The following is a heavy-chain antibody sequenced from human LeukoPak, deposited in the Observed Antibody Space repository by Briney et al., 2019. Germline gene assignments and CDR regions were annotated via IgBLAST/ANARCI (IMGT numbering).Heavy chain of an antibody. CDR2: ISGSGGTT. V-gene: IGHV3-23*01. Sequence: GASLRLSCAASGFTFTSYTMSWVRQAPGKGLEWVSAISGSGGTTYYADSVKGRFTISRDNSKNMLYLQMNSLNTEDTAVYYCTTDHRTIYGVVFPDYWGQGTLVIVSS. CDR3: TTDHRTIYGVVFPDY. D-gene: IGHD3-3*01. J-gene: IGHJ4*02. CDR1: GFTFTSYT.